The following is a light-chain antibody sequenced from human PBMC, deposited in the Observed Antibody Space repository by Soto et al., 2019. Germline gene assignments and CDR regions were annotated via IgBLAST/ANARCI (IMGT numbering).Light chain of an antibody. Sequence: EIVLTQSPGTQSLSPGESATLSCRASQSVSSKSLAWYRRNPGQPPSLLIYGTSTRATDIPRRFSGSGSGTDFTLTITRLEPEDFAVYFCQQYGDSPPTFGQGTKVEV. CDR2: GTS. V-gene: IGKV3-20*01. J-gene: IGKJ1*01. CDR3: QQYGDSPPT. CDR1: QSVSSKS.